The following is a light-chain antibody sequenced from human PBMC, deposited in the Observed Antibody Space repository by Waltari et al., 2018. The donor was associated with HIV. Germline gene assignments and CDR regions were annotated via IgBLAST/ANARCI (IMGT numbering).Light chain of an antibody. V-gene: IGLV2-23*02. Sequence: QSALTQPASVSGPPGQSITISCSGFSSDVGIYNLVSWYQQHPGKAPKLMIYEVTQRPSGVSNRFSGSKSGNTASLTISGLQAEDEADYYCCSYAGSSTWVFGGGTKLTVL. J-gene: IGLJ3*02. CDR2: EVT. CDR3: CSYAGSSTWV. CDR1: SSDVGIYNL.